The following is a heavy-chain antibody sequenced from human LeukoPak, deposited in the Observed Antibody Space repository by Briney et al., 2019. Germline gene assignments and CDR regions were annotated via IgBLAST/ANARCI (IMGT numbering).Heavy chain of an antibody. CDR2: IIPIFGTA. J-gene: IGHJ5*02. V-gene: IGHV1-69*06. CDR3: AILWGYSSSWYEFWFDP. D-gene: IGHD6-13*01. CDR1: GGTFSSYA. Sequence: ASVKVSCKASGGTFSSYAISWVRQAPGQGLEWMGGIIPIFGTANYARKFQGRVTITADKSTSTAYMELSSLRSEDTAVYYCAILWGYSSSWYEFWFDPWGQGTLVTVSS.